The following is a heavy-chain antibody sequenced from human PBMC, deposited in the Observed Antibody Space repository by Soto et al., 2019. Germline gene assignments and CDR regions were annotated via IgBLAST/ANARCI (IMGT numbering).Heavy chain of an antibody. Sequence: EVQLVESGGALVQPGRSLRLSCAASGFTFDDYAMHWVRQAPGKGLEWVSGITWNSGSIGYADSVKGRFTISRDNAKNSLYLEMNSLRPEDTAFYYCANAYLGLPAAGLYFFDYWGQGTLVTVSS. J-gene: IGHJ4*02. V-gene: IGHV3-9*01. CDR3: ANAYLGLPAAGLYFFDY. CDR1: GFTFDDYA. CDR2: ITWNSGSI. D-gene: IGHD2-2*01.